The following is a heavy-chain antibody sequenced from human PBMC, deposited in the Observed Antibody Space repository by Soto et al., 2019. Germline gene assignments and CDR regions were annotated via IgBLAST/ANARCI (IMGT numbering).Heavy chain of an antibody. Sequence: GASVKVSCKASGYTFTSYYINWVRHATGQGLEWMGWMNPNSGNTGYAQKFQGRVTMTRDTSMSTVYMDLSSLRSDDTAVYYCARSPYSSGYYYAIDYWGQGTQVTVSS. D-gene: IGHD3-22*01. V-gene: IGHV1-8*01. CDR2: MNPNSGNT. J-gene: IGHJ4*02. CDR1: GYTFTSYY. CDR3: ARSPYSSGYYYAIDY.